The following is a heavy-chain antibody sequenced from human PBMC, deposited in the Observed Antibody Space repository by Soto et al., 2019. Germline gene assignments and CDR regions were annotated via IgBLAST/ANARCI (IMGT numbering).Heavy chain of an antibody. J-gene: IGHJ5*01. CDR1: SGSITNNNW. Sequence: QVQLQESGPGLVTPSGTLSLTCGVSSGSITNNNWWSWVRQSPGKGLEWIGEICHSGSTNYNPSLKSRVTISIDKSKDQFSLKLSAVTAADTAVYYCARDLGHGVTASYSWFDSWGQGTLVTDSS. CDR3: ARDLGHGVTASYSWFDS. D-gene: IGHD3-16*01. CDR2: ICHSGST. V-gene: IGHV4-4*02.